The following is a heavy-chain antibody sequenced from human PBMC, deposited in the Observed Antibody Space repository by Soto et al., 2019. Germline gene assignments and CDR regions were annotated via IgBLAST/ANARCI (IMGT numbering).Heavy chain of an antibody. CDR3: ARGSRITMVRGVNRFDP. D-gene: IGHD3-10*01. V-gene: IGHV4-34*01. CDR2: INHSGST. Sequence: PSETLSLTCAVYGGSFSGYYWGWIRQPPGKGLEWIGEINHSGSTNYNPSLKSRVTISVDTSKNQFSLKLSSVTAADTAVYYCARGSRITMVRGVNRFDPWGQGTLVTVSS. J-gene: IGHJ5*02. CDR1: GGSFSGYY.